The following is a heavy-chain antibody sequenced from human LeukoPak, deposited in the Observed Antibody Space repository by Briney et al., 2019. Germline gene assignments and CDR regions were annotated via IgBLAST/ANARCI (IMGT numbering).Heavy chain of an antibody. CDR3: ARPPNWNSGSYFDY. CDR1: GFTFSSYV. CDR2: IKKDGSET. V-gene: IGHV3-7*01. Sequence: GGSLRLSCAASGFTFSSYVISWVRQAPGKGLEWVANIKKDGSETYYVDSVKGRFTISRDNAKNSLYLQMTSLRAEDTAVYYCARPPNWNSGSYFDYWGQGTLVTVSS. D-gene: IGHD1-7*01. J-gene: IGHJ4*02.